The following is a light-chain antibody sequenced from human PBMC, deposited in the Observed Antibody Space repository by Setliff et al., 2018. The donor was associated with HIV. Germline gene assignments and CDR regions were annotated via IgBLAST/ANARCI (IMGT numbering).Light chain of an antibody. V-gene: IGLV2-14*01. Sequence: QSVLTQPASVSGSPGQSITISCTGTSSDIGGYSHVSWYQQHPGKVPKLIIYEVSNRPSGVSNRFSGSKSGNTASLTISGLQAEDEADYYCSSYARTNTLPFGTGTKSPS. CDR1: SSDIGGYSH. CDR3: SSYARTNTLP. CDR2: EVS. J-gene: IGLJ1*01.